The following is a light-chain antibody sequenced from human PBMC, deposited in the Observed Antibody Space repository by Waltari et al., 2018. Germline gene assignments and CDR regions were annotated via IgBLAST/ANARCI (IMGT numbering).Light chain of an antibody. J-gene: IGLJ3*02. CDR3: CSYADRFTVIL. CDR2: DVT. Sequence: QSALTQPRSVSGSLGQSVTISCTGTSTDVGGYNYVSWYQQRPGEAPQLIIYDVTQRHSGFPDRFSGSKSGNAASLTISGLQGEDEADYYCCSYADRFTVILFGAGTKLTVL. V-gene: IGLV2-11*01. CDR1: STDVGGYNY.